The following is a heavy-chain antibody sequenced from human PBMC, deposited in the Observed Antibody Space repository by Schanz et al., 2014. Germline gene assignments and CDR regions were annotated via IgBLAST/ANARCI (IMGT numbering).Heavy chain of an antibody. J-gene: IGHJ6*03. CDR1: GFTFSAYA. Sequence: VQLVQSGGGLVQPGGSLRLSCAASGFTFSAYAMTWVRQIPGKGLEWVAVIWSDGTNEYYADSVKGRFTISGDSSKYTVYLQMNSLRADDTAVYYCAKGPYCYYYMDVWGNGTTVTVSS. CDR3: AKGPYCYYYMDV. V-gene: IGHV3-33*08. CDR2: IWSDGTNE. D-gene: IGHD2-15*01.